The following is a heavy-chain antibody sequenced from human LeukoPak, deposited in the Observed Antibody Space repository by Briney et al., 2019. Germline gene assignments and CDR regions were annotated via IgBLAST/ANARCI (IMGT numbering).Heavy chain of an antibody. CDR1: GFTFSNYW. CDR3: IRSRSGSYGYFDY. J-gene: IGHJ4*02. CDR2: ISPDGSST. Sequence: GGSLRLSCAASGFTFSNYWMHWVRQAPGKGLVWVSRISPDGSSTSYGDSVKGRFTISRDNAKNTVYLQMNSLRAEDTAVYYCIRSRSGSYGYFDYWGQGALVTVSS. D-gene: IGHD3-10*01. V-gene: IGHV3-74*01.